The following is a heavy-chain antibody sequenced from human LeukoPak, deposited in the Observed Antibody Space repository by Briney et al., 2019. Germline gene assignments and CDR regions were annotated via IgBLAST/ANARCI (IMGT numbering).Heavy chain of an antibody. CDR3: ARDGWSGRIGSSGSFDY. V-gene: IGHV1-18*01. D-gene: IGHD6-6*01. CDR2: ISAYNGNT. CDR1: GYTFTSYG. Sequence: ASVKVSCKASGYTFTSYGISWVRQAPGQGLEWMGWISAYNGNTNYAQKLQGRVSMTTDTSTSTAYMELRSLRSDDTAVYYCARDGWSGRIGSSGSFDYWGQGTLVTVSS. J-gene: IGHJ4*02.